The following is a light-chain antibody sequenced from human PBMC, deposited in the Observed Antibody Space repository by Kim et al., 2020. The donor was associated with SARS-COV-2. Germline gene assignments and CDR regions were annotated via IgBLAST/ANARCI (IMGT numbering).Light chain of an antibody. CDR3: CSYAGSYTFV. CDR2: DVT. CDR1: SSDVGGYNY. Sequence: QSVTISCTGTSSDVGGYNYVSWFQQRPGKAPKLRIYDVTKRPSGVPDRFSGSKSGNTASLTISGLQAEDEADYYCCSYAGSYTFVFGTGTKVTVL. J-gene: IGLJ1*01. V-gene: IGLV2-11*01.